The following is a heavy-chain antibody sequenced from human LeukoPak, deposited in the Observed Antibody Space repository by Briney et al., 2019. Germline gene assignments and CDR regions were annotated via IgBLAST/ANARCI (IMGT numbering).Heavy chain of an antibody. CDR1: GYSISSGYY. CDR2: IYHSGST. D-gene: IGHD3-16*02. V-gene: IGHV4-38-2*02. Sequence: SETLSLTCTVSGYSISSGYYWGWIRQPPGKGLEWIGSIYHSGSTNYNPSLKSRVTISVDTSKNQFSLKLSSVTAADTAVYYCARGNSYDYVWGSYRYTVGLYYFDYWGQGTLVTVSS. J-gene: IGHJ4*02. CDR3: ARGNSYDYVWGSYRYTVGLYYFDY.